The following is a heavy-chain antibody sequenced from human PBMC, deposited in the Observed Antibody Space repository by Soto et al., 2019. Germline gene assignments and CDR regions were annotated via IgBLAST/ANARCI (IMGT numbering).Heavy chain of an antibody. V-gene: IGHV4-59*01. CDR3: AREGNCRYYSDN. J-gene: IGHJ4*02. D-gene: IGHD2-21*01. CDR1: GGSITRFY. Sequence: SETLSLTCTVSGGSITRFYWSWIRQTPGKGLEWIGHISYTGSTNYNPSLKSRVTIAVDTSKNQFSLNPTSVTASVTAVYYCAREGNCRYYSDNWDPGALVNVFS. CDR2: ISYTGST.